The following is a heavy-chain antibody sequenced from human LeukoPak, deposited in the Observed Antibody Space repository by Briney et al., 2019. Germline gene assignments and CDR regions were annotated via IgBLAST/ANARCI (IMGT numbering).Heavy chain of an antibody. V-gene: IGHV3-7*04. J-gene: IGHJ4*02. CDR1: GFTFSNYW. D-gene: IGHD1-1*01. CDR2: IKEDGSAT. CDR3: ARDSPGYLAYDS. Sequence: GGSLRLSCAASGFTFSNYWMTWVRQAPGKGPEWVANIKEDGSATYYVASVKGQFTISRDNAKKSLYLQMNSLRAEDTAVYYCARDSPGYLAYDSWGQGTLVTVSS.